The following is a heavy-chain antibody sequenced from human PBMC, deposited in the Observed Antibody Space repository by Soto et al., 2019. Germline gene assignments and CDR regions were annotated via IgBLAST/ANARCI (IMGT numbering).Heavy chain of an antibody. CDR2: ISGGGVST. CDR3: AKFVADILTGHYYFDY. CDR1: GFTFSSYA. J-gene: IGHJ4*02. V-gene: IGHV3-23*01. D-gene: IGHD3-9*01. Sequence: EVQLLESGGGLVQPGGSLRLSCAASGFTFSSYAMSWVRQAPGKGLEWVSAISGGGVSTYYADSVKGRFTISRDNSKNTLYRQMNSLRAEDTAVYYCAKFVADILTGHYYFDYWGQGTLVTVSS.